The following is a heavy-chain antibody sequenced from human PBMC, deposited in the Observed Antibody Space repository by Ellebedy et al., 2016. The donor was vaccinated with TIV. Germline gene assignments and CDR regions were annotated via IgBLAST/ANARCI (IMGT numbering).Heavy chain of an antibody. V-gene: IGHV3-15*01. D-gene: IGHD2/OR15-2a*01. J-gene: IGHJ4*02. CDR2: LKSKTDGGTT. Sequence: GESLKISCAASGFTFSNAWMSWVRQAPVKGLEWVGRLKSKTDGGTTDYAAPVKGRFTISRSDSKNTLYLQMNSLKTEDTAVYYCATDQYYGYWGQGTLVTVSS. CDR1: GFTFSNAW. CDR3: ATDQYYGY.